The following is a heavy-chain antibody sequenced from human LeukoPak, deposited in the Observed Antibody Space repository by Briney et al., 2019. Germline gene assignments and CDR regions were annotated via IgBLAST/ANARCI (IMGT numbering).Heavy chain of an antibody. CDR1: GFTFSSYW. D-gene: IGHD2-2*01. J-gene: IGHJ6*02. CDR2: IKQDGSEK. CDR3: ARVGSGRRDCSSTSCYSGEYYYYGMDV. Sequence: GGSLRLPCAASGFTFSSYWMSWVRQAPGKGLEWVANIKQDGSEKYYVDSVKGRFTISRDNAKNSLYLQMNSLRAEDTAVYYCARVGSGRRDCSSTSCYSGEYYYYGMDVWGQGTTVTVSS. V-gene: IGHV3-7*01.